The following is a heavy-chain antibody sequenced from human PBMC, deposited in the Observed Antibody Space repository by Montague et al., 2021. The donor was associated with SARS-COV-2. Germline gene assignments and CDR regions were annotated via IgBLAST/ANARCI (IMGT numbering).Heavy chain of an antibody. J-gene: IGHJ3*02. Sequence: SLRLSCAASGFTFSSYEMNWVRQAPGKGLEWVSYISSGGSTIYYADSVKGRFTISRDNAKNSLYLQMNSLRAEDTAVYYCASEQYCSGGSCFYDAFDIWGQGTMVTVSS. V-gene: IGHV3-48*03. D-gene: IGHD2-15*01. CDR2: ISSGGSTI. CDR3: ASEQYCSGGSCFYDAFDI. CDR1: GFTFSSYE.